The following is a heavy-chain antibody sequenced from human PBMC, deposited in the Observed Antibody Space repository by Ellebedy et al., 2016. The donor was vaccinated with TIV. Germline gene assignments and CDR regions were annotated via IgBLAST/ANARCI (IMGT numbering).Heavy chain of an antibody. J-gene: IGHJ3*02. CDR3: ARGLEMARRGRVAAFDI. CDR2: IIPIFGTA. D-gene: IGHD5-24*01. V-gene: IGHV1-69*13. Sequence: AASVKVSCKASGCTFSSYAIRWVRPAPGQGLEWMGGIIPIFGTANYAQKFQGRVTITADESTSTAYMELSSLRSEDTAVYYCARGLEMARRGRVAAFDIWGQGTMVTVSS. CDR1: GCTFSSYA.